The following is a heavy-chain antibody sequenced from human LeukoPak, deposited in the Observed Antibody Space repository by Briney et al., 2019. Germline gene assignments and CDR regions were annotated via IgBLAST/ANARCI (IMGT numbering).Heavy chain of an antibody. D-gene: IGHD3-22*01. J-gene: IGHJ4*02. V-gene: IGHV1-69*05. Sequence: SVKVSCKASGGTFSSYAISWVRQAPGQGLEWMGGIIPIFGTANYAQKFQGRVTITTDESTSTAYMELSSLRSEDTAVYYCARPSYYYDSPFDYWGQGTLVTVSS. CDR3: ARPSYYYDSPFDY. CDR2: IIPIFGTA. CDR1: GGTFSSYA.